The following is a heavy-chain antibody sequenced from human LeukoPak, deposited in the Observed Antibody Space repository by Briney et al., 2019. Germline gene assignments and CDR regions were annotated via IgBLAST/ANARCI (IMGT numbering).Heavy chain of an antibody. V-gene: IGHV4-39*01. CDR3: ASLYFYGSGSFPNY. CDR1: GGSISTRYYS. D-gene: IGHD3-10*01. J-gene: IGHJ4*02. CDR2: IHDSGST. Sequence: SETLSLTCAVSGGSISTRYYSWGWIRQPPGKGLERIGTIHDSGSTYYSPSLKSQVTISVDTSNNQFSLKLSSVTAGDTAVYYCASLYFYGSGSFPNYWGQGILVTVST.